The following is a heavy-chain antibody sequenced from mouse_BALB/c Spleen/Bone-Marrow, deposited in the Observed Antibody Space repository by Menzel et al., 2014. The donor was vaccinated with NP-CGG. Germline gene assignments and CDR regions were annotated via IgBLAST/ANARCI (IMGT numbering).Heavy chain of an antibody. D-gene: IGHD2-14*01. CDR3: ARYRLGTYFDY. V-gene: IGHV14-3*02. J-gene: IGHJ2*01. Sequence: EVKLMESGAELVKPGASVKLSCTASGFNIKDTYMHWVKQRPEQGLEWIGRVDPANGNTKYDPKFQGKATITADTSSNTAYLQLSSLTSKDTAVYYCARYRLGTYFDYWGQGTTLTVSS. CDR2: VDPANGNT. CDR1: GFNIKDTY.